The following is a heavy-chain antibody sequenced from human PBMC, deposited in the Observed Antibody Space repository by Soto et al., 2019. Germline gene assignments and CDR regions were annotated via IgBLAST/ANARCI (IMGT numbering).Heavy chain of an antibody. CDR3: AKGGSSWYNYFDY. J-gene: IGHJ4*02. CDR2: ISGSGGST. V-gene: IGHV3-23*01. CDR1: GFTFSSYA. D-gene: IGHD6-13*01. Sequence: LRLSCAASGFTFSSYAMSWVRQAPGKGLEWVSAISGSGGSTYYADSVKGRFTISRDNSKNTLYLQMNSLRAEDTAVYYCAKGGSSWYNYFDYWGQGTLVTVSS.